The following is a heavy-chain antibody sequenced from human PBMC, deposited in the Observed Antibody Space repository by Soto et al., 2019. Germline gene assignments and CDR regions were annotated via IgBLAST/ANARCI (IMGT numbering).Heavy chain of an antibody. D-gene: IGHD1-26*01. Sequence: SETLSLTCTVSGGSISSSSYYWGWIRQPPGKGLEWIGYVYFSGNTKYNTSLESRAKISVDTSRNQFSLRLTSVTAADTAVYYCARDAGIVGAYYFDHWGQGILVTVAS. CDR2: VYFSGNT. J-gene: IGHJ4*02. CDR1: GGSISSSSYY. V-gene: IGHV4-61*01. CDR3: ARDAGIVGAYYFDH.